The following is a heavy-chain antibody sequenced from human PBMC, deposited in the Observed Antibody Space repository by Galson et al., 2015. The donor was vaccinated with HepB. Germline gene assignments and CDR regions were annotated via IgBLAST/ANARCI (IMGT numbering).Heavy chain of an antibody. D-gene: IGHD5-18*01. CDR2: IYSGGST. V-gene: IGHV3-66*01. J-gene: IGHJ4*02. CDR3: ARDPLPHHTSSDY. Sequence: SLRLSCAASGFTVSSTYMSWVRQAQGKGLEWVSLIYSGGSTYYADSVKGRFTISRDNSKNTLYLQMNSLRAEDTAVYYCARDPLPHHTSSDYWGQGTLVTVSS. CDR1: GFTVSSTY.